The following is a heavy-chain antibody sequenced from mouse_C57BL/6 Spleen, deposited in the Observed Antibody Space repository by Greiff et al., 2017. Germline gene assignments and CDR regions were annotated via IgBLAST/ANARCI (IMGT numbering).Heavy chain of an antibody. J-gene: IGHJ4*01. CDR2: IYPGDGDT. D-gene: IGHD1-1*01. CDR3: ARPPYYYGSSYGYYAMDY. CDR1: GYAFSSSW. V-gene: IGHV1-82*01. Sequence: VQLVESGPELVKPGASVKISCKASGYAFSSSWMNWVKQRPGKGLEWIGRIYPGDGDTNYNGKFKGKATLTADKSSSPAYMQLSSLTSEDSAVXFCARPPYYYGSSYGYYAMDYWGQGTSVTVSS.